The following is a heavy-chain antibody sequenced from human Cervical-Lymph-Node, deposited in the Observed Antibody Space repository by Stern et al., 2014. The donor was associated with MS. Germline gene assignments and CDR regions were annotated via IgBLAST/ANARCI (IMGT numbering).Heavy chain of an antibody. CDR3: ARDDRGSSWYRFDF. J-gene: IGHJ4*02. D-gene: IGHD6-13*01. CDR2: IYYSGST. V-gene: IGHV4-31*03. Sequence: QLQLQESGPGVAKPSQTLSLTCTVSGGPISTDGYYWTWIRPHPEQGLEWIGYIYYSGSTYYIPTLKSRVTMSLDTSKNQFSLNLSSVTAADTAIYYCARDDRGSSWYRFDFWGQGTLVTVSS. CDR1: GGPISTDGYY.